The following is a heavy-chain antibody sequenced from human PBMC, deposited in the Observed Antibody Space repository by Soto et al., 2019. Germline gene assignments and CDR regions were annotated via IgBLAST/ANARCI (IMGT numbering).Heavy chain of an antibody. CDR2: IYYSGST. CDR3: ARAITGTSPYFDY. J-gene: IGHJ4*02. D-gene: IGHD1-20*01. CDR1: GGSVSSYY. Sequence: SETLSLTCTASGGSVSSYYWSWIRQPPGKGLEWIGYIYYSGSTNYNPSLKSRVTISVDTSKNQFSLKLSSVTAADTAVYYCARAITGTSPYFDYWGQGTLVTVSS. V-gene: IGHV4-59*02.